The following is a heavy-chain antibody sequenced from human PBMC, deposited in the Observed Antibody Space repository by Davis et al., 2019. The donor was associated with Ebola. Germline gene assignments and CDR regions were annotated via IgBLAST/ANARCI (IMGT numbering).Heavy chain of an antibody. CDR1: GFTFSSYE. CDR2: ISSSGSTI. J-gene: IGHJ6*02. V-gene: IGHV3-48*03. Sequence: GGSLRLSCAASGFTFSSYEMNWVRQAPGKGLEWVSYISSSGSTIYYADSVKGRFTISRDNAKNSLYLQMNSLRDEDTAVYYCARVGNRQWGNYYGMDVWGQGTMVTVSS. CDR3: ARVGNRQWGNYYGMDV. D-gene: IGHD3-16*01.